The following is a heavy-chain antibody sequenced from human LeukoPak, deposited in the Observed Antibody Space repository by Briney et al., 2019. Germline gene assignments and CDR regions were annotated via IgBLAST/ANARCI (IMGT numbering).Heavy chain of an antibody. D-gene: IGHD3/OR15-3a*01. CDR1: GGSISSGGYY. V-gene: IGHV4-30-2*01. J-gene: IGHJ4*02. CDR3: ARVKSSDLDPPIDY. CDR2: INYSGST. Sequence: SQTLSLTCTVSGGSISSGGYYWSWIRQPPGKGLEWIGYINYSGSTYYNPSLKSRVTISVDRSKNQFSLKLSSVTAADTAVYYCARVKSSDLDPPIDYWGQGTLVTVSS.